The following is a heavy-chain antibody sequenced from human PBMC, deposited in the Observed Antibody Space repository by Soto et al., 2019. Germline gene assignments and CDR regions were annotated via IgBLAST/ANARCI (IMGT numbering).Heavy chain of an antibody. J-gene: IGHJ4*02. CDR1: GFTFSSYA. V-gene: IGHV3-23*01. CDR3: AKAGKQYFDWLPYYFDY. Sequence: GGSLRLSCVASGFTFSSYAMSWVRQAPGKGLEWVSAISGSGGSTYYADSVKGRFTISRDNSKNTLYLQMNSLRAEDTAVYYCAKAGKQYFDWLPYYFDYWGQGTLVTVSS. CDR2: ISGSGGST. D-gene: IGHD3-9*01.